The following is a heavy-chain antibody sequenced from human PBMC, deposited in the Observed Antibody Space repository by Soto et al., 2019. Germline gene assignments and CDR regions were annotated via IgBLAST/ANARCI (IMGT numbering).Heavy chain of an antibody. D-gene: IGHD6-19*01. Sequence: PSETLSLTCTVSGGSISSYYWSWIRQPPGKGLEWIGYIYYSGSTNYNPSLKSRVTISVDTSKNQFSLKLSSVTAADTAVYYCVRAGGGWSFDSWGQGILVTVSS. CDR2: IYYSGST. CDR3: VRAGGGWSFDS. CDR1: GGSISSYY. J-gene: IGHJ4*02. V-gene: IGHV4-59*01.